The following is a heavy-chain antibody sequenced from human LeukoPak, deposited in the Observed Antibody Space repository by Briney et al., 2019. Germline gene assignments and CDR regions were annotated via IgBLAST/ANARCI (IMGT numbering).Heavy chain of an antibody. Sequence: GGSLRLSCEASGFTFSSYWMIWVRQAPGKGLEWVANIRQDGSEKRYVDSVKGRFSISRDNAKNSLYLQMNSLRDEDTAVYYCARLAVADNYWGQGTLVTVSS. CDR2: IRQDGSEK. CDR3: ARLAVADNY. D-gene: IGHD6-19*01. J-gene: IGHJ4*02. V-gene: IGHV3-7*01. CDR1: GFTFSSYW.